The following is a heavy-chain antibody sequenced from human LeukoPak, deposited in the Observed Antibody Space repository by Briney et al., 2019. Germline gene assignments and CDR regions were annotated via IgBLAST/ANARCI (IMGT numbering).Heavy chain of an antibody. J-gene: IGHJ4*02. CDR2: ITSSSSYI. CDR3: ASGGRIQLWPPVAPIDY. D-gene: IGHD5-18*01. V-gene: IGHV3-21*01. Sequence: GGSLRLSCAASGFTFSTYSMNWVRQAPGKGLEGVSSITSSSSYIYYTDSAKGRFTISRDNSKNTLYLQMNSLRAEDTAVYYCASGGRIQLWPPVAPIDYWGQGTLVTVSS. CDR1: GFTFSTYS.